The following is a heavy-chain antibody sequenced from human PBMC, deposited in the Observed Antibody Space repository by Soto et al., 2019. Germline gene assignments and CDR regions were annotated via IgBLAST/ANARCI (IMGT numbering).Heavy chain of an antibody. CDR3: ARLCIGSVLMPFGDNWFDP. D-gene: IGHD2-2*01. J-gene: IGHJ5*02. CDR1: GGSIISSSYY. V-gene: IGHV4-39*01. Sequence: SETLSLTCTVSGGSIISSSYYWGLIRQPPGKGLEWIGSIYYSGSTYYNPSLKSRVTISVDTSKNQFSLKLSSVTAADTAVYYCARLCIGSVLMPFGDNWFDPWGQGTLVTVSS. CDR2: IYYSGST.